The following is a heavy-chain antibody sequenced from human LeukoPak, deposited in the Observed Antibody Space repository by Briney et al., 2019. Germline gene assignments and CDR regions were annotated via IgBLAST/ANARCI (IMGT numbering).Heavy chain of an antibody. Sequence: GGSLRLSCVASGFSFSSYEMNWVRQAPGKGLEWVSYIGSTTNSIYYADSVKGRFTISRDNAKKSLHLQMNSLRAEDTAVYYCARDEYSGLYYYMDVWGKGTTVTVSS. CDR2: IGSTTNSI. CDR1: GFSFSSYE. V-gene: IGHV3-48*03. J-gene: IGHJ6*03. D-gene: IGHD5-12*01. CDR3: ARDEYSGLYYYMDV.